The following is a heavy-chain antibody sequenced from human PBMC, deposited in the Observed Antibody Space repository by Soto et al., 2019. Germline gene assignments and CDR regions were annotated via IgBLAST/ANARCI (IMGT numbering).Heavy chain of an antibody. CDR3: ARLYGDATT. D-gene: IGHD4-17*01. CDR1: GGSFSGYY. CDR2: INHSGST. Sequence: PSETLSLTCAVYGGSFSGYYWSWIRQPPGKGLEWIGEINHSGSTNYNPSLKSRVTISVDTSKNQFSLKLSSVTAADTAVYYCARLYGDATTWGQGTLVTVSS. V-gene: IGHV4-34*01. J-gene: IGHJ5*02.